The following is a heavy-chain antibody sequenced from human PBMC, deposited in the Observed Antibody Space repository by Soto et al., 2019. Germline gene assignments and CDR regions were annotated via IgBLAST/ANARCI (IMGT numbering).Heavy chain of an antibody. CDR1: GFTFSSYA. D-gene: IGHD3-22*01. CDR2: ISGSGGST. V-gene: IGHV3-23*01. Sequence: HPGGSLRLSCAASGFTFSSYAMSWVRQAPGKGLEWVSAISGSGGSTYYADSVKGRFTISRDNSKNTLYLQMNSLRAEDTAVYYCAKEAKYYYDSSGYPDYWGQGTLVTVSS. J-gene: IGHJ4*02. CDR3: AKEAKYYYDSSGYPDY.